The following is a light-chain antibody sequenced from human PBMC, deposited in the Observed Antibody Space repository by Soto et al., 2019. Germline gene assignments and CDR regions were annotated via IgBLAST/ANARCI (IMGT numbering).Light chain of an antibody. V-gene: IGLV1-40*01. CDR3: QSYDTSLGYV. CDR1: TSNIGANYA. J-gene: IGLJ1*01. Sequence: QSVLTQPPSVSGAPGQRATISCTGSTSNIGANYAVHWYQQLPGSAPKLLIYANTNRPSGVPDRFSGSKSGVSASLAIAGLQVEDEADYYCQSYDTSLGYVFGTGTKLTVL. CDR2: ANT.